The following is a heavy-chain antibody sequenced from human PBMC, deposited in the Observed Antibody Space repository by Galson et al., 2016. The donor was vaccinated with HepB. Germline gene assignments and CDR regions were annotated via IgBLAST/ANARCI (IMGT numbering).Heavy chain of an antibody. Sequence: SLRLSCAASGFTFSTYSMNWVRQVPGKGLEWVSSISSSSSNIYYGDSLKGRFTISRDNAKNTLYLQMNSLRAEDTAVYYCARDSGIQLWSRDGFDYWGQGTLVTVSS. CDR2: ISSSSSNI. J-gene: IGHJ4*02. D-gene: IGHD5-18*01. CDR1: GFTFSTYS. V-gene: IGHV3-21*01. CDR3: ARDSGIQLWSRDGFDY.